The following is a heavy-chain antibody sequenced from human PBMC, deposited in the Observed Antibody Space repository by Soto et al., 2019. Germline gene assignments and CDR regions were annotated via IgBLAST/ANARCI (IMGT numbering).Heavy chain of an antibody. CDR2: IYHSGST. D-gene: IGHD6-13*01. J-gene: IGHJ4*02. CDR3: VRESRSWYGSIWDY. Sequence: PSETLSLTCAVSGGSISSGGYSWSWIRQPPGKGLEWIGYIYHSGSTYYNPSLKSRVTISVDTSKNQFSLKLSSVTAADTAVYYCVRESRSWYGSIWDYWGQGTLVTVSS. V-gene: IGHV4-30-2*01. CDR1: GGSISSGGYS.